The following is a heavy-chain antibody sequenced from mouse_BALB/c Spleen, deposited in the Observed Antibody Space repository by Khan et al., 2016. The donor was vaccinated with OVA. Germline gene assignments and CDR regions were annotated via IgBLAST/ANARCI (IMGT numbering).Heavy chain of an antibody. V-gene: IGHV2-3*01. J-gene: IGHJ4*01. CDR1: GFSLTSSG. CDR3: AKFTPDYYSMDY. CDR2: IWGDGST. D-gene: IGHD1-1*01. Sequence: QVQLKESGPGLVAPSQSLSITCTVSGFSLTSSGISWVRQPPGKGLEWLGVIWGDGSTNYHSPLISRLIIRKDNSKSQVFLILNSLQTDDTATYYCAKFTPDYYSMDYWGQGTSVTVSS.